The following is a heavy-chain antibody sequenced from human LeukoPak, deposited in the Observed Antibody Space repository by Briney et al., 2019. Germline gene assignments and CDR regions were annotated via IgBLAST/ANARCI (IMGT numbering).Heavy chain of an antibody. D-gene: IGHD3-10*01. CDR3: AKDMQSYGSAVYYLDF. Sequence: GGSLRLSCAASGFTFDDYTIHWVRQVPGKGLEWVSLINWDSSYIDYAASVKGRFTISRDNSKNSLYLQMDSLTADDSALYYCAKDMQSYGSAVYYLDFWGRGTLVTVSS. V-gene: IGHV3-43D*04. CDR2: INWDSSYI. CDR1: GFTFDDYT. J-gene: IGHJ4*02.